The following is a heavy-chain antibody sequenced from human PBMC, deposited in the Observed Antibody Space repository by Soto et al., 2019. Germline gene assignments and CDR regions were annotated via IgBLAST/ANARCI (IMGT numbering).Heavy chain of an antibody. CDR3: ARGGVKYYYGSGSYYHNWFDP. CDR1: GASIDSSDW. V-gene: IGHV4-4*02. CDR2: IFHEGNI. J-gene: IGHJ5*02. D-gene: IGHD3-10*01. Sequence: SETLSLTCAVSGASIDSSDWWNWVRQTPEKGLEWIGEIFHEGNIIYNPSLKSRVTISVDTSKNQFSLKLSSVTAADTAVYYCARGGVKYYYGSGSYYHNWFDPWGQGTLVTVSS.